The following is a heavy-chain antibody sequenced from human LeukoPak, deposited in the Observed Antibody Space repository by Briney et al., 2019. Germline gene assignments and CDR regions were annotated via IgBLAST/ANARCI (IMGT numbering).Heavy chain of an antibody. J-gene: IGHJ4*02. V-gene: IGHV2-70*04. D-gene: IGHD3-16*02. CDR2: IDWDDDK. Sequence: SGPALVKPTQTLTLTCTFSGFSLSTSGMRVSWIRQPPGKALEWLARIDWDDDKFYSTSLKTRLTISKDTSKNQVVLTMTNMDPADTATYYCAREGGIMITFGGVIEPYYFDYWGQGTLVTVPS. CDR3: AREGGIMITFGGVIEPYYFDY. CDR1: GFSLSTSGMR.